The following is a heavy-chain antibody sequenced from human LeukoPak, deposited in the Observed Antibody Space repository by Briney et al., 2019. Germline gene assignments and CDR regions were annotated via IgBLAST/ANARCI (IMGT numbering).Heavy chain of an antibody. CDR2: ISSSSSTI. D-gene: IGHD6-19*01. CDR1: GFTFSSYS. V-gene: IGHV3-48*01. Sequence: PGGSLRLSCEASGFTFSSYSMNWVRQAPGKGLEWVSYISSSSSTIYYADSVKGRFTISRDNAKNSLYLQTNSLRAEDTAVYYCAYPGVAVAGTYWGQGTLVTVSS. J-gene: IGHJ4*02. CDR3: AYPGVAVAGTY.